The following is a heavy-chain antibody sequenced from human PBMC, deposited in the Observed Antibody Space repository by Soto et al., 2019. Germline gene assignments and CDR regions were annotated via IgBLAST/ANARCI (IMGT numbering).Heavy chain of an antibody. Sequence: QVQLVQSGAEVEKPGASVKVSCKASGYTFTAYYIHWVRQARGQGLEWLGWINPNSGGTSYSQKFQAWITLTRDTSISTEDIEMTRLSSDDTAVYYCARANSIRPYYYNMDVWGQGTTVTVS. V-gene: IGHV1-2*04. CDR1: GYTFTAYY. CDR2: INPNSGGT. CDR3: ARANSIRPYYYNMDV. J-gene: IGHJ6*02. D-gene: IGHD2-21*01.